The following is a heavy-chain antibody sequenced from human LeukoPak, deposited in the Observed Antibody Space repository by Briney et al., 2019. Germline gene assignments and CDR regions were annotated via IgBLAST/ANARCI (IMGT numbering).Heavy chain of an antibody. J-gene: IGHJ6*02. V-gene: IGHV1-2*02. CDR3: ASGYYDSSGYWGYYYYGMDV. CDR2: INPNSGGT. CDR1: GYTFTGYY. D-gene: IGHD3-22*01. Sequence: GASVKVSCKASGYTFTGYYMHWVRQAPGQGVEWMGWINPNSGGTNYAQKFQGRVTMTRDTSISTAYMELSRLRSDDTAVYYCASGYYDSSGYWGYYYYGMDVWGQGTTVTVSS.